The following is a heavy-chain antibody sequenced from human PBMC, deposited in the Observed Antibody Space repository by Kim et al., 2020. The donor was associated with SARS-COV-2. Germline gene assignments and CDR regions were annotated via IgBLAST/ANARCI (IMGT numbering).Heavy chain of an antibody. J-gene: IGHJ4*02. CDR1: GFNSNNYA. Sequence: GGSLRLSCAASGFNSNNYAMNWVRQAPGKGLEWVSAITKYDGRTYYADSVKGRFSISRDISKNTVYLQMNSLRAEDTALYYCAKDHPASGWPTFDYWGQGTLVTVSS. CDR3: AKDHPASGWPTFDY. CDR2: ITKYDGRT. V-gene: IGHV3-23*01. D-gene: IGHD6-19*01.